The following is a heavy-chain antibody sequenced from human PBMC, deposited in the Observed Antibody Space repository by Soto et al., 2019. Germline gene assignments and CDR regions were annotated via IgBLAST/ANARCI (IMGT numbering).Heavy chain of an antibody. V-gene: IGHV1-18*01. CDR3: ARSRLRFLEWSPSDY. D-gene: IGHD3-3*01. CDR2: ISGYNAKT. J-gene: IGHJ4*02. Sequence: GASVKVSCKASGYTFTSYGLSWVRQAPGRGLEWMGWISGYNAKTNYAQKYQGRVNMTTDTSTRTAYLELRSLRSDDTAVYYCARSRLRFLEWSPSDYWGQGTGVTVSS. CDR1: GYTFTSYG.